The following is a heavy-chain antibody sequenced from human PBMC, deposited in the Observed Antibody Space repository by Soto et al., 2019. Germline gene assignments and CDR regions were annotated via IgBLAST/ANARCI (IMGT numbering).Heavy chain of an antibody. V-gene: IGHV1-69*04. CDR3: ARDSLPWTGTTGGVQQSLDRRFDY. CDR1: GCTFSIYT. J-gene: IGHJ4*02. CDR2: IIPILGIA. Sequence: SVKVSCTASGCTFSIYTISWVRQAPGQGLEWMGRIIPILGIANYAQKFQGRVTITADKSTSTAYMGLSSLRSEDTAVYYCARDSLPWTGTTGGVQQSLDRRFDYWGQGTLVTVSS. D-gene: IGHD1-1*01.